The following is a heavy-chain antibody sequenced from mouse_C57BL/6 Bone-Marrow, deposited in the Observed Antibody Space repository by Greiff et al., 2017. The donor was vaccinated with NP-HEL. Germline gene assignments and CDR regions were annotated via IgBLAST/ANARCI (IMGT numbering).Heavy chain of an antibody. V-gene: IGHV1-9*01. CDR2: ILPGSGST. CDR1: GYTFTGYW. CDR3: ARDYDYDSWFAY. Sequence: QVQLKQSGAELMKPGASVKLSCKATGYTFTGYWIEWVKQRPGHGLEWIGEILPGSGSTNYNEKFKGKATFPADTSSNTAYMQLSSLTTEDSAIYYCARDYDYDSWFAYWGQGTLVTVSA. J-gene: IGHJ3*01. D-gene: IGHD2-4*01.